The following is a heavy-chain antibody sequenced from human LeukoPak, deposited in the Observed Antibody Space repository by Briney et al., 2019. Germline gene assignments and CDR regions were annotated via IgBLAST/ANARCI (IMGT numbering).Heavy chain of an antibody. CDR2: IYPGDSDT. CDR3: ARHGRYCSGGSCYGYYYYGMDV. D-gene: IGHD2-15*01. V-gene: IGHV5-51*01. Sequence: GESLKISCKGSGYSFTSYWIGWVRQMPGKGLEWMGIIYPGDSDTRYSPSFQGQVTISADKSISTAYLQWSSLKASDTAMYYCARHGRYCSGGSCYGYYYYGMDVWGQGTTVTVSS. CDR1: GYSFTSYW. J-gene: IGHJ6*02.